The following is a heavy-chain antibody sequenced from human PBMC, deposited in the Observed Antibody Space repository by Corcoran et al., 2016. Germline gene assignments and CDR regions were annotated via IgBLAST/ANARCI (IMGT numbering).Heavy chain of an antibody. D-gene: IGHD6-13*01. CDR1: GGSISSYY. Sequence: QVQLQESGPGLVKPSETLSLTCTVSGGSISSYYWSWIRQPAGKGLEWIGRIYTSGSTNYNPSRKSRVTMSVDTSKKQFSLKLSSVTAADTAVYYGAIDHSSGWYMDYYYYGMDVWGQGTTVTVS. CDR3: AIDHSSGWYMDYYYYGMDV. J-gene: IGHJ6*02. V-gene: IGHV4-4*07. CDR2: IYTSGST.